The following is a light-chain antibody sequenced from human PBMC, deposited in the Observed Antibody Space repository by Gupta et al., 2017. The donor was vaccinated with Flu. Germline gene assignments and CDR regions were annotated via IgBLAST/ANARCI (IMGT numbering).Light chain of an antibody. V-gene: IGLV3-21*03. CDR3: QVWDSSSDHVV. J-gene: IGLJ2*01. CDR1: NMGSKS. CDR2: DDS. Sequence: GKTARITGGGNNMGSKSVLWYHHKPGQAPVLLVYDDSDRHSGIPERFSGSNSGNTATLTISRVEAGDEADYYCQVWDSSSDHVVFGGGTKLTVL.